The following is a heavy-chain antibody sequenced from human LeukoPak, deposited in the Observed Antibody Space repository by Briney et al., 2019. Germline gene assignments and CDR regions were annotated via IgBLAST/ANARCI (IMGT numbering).Heavy chain of an antibody. CDR1: GFIFRNYG. CDR2: ITYDGSNR. Sequence: PGGSLRLSCAASGFIFRNYGMHWVRQAPGKGLEWVAVITYDGSNRYYADSVKGRFAISRDNSRNTLYLQMDSLRPEDTAVYYCARDPNVIGWFDPWGQGTLVTVSS. CDR3: ARDPNVIGWFDP. V-gene: IGHV3-30*03. J-gene: IGHJ5*02.